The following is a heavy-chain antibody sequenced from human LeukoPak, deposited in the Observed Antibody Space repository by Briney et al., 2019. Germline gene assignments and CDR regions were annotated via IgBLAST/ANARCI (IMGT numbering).Heavy chain of an antibody. CDR1: GFTFSSYA. Sequence: PGGSLRLSCAASGFTFSSYAMHWVRQAPGKGLEWVAVISYDRSNKYYADSVKGRFTISRDNSKNTLYLQTNSLRAEDTAVYYCARVGLNGGDDYWGQGTLVTVSS. V-gene: IGHV3-30-3*01. CDR2: ISYDRSNK. D-gene: IGHD3-10*01. J-gene: IGHJ4*02. CDR3: ARVGLNGGDDY.